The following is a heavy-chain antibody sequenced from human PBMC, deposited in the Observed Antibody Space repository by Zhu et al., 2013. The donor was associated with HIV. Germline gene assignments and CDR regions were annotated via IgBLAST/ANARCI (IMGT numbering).Heavy chain of an antibody. J-gene: IGHJ4*02. CDR1: GGTFSSYA. D-gene: IGHD4-17*01. CDR2: IIPIFGTA. Sequence: QVQLVQSGAEVKKPGSSVKVSCKASGGTFSSYAISWVRQAPGQGLEWMGGIIPIFGTANYAQKFQGRVTITADKSTSTAYMELSSLRSEDTAVYYCARLASVATVTTGYFDYWGQGTLVTVSS. V-gene: IGHV1-69*06. CDR3: ARLASVATVTTGYFDY.